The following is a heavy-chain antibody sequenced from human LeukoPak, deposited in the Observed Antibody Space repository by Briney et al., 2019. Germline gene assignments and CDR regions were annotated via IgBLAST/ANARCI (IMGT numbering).Heavy chain of an antibody. CDR2: INPNSGGT. J-gene: IGHJ4*02. V-gene: IGHV1-2*02. CDR3: ARIDDSSGYYYRY. Sequence: ASVKVSCKASGYTFTGYYMHWVRQAPRQGLEWMGWINPNSGGTNYAQKFQGRVTMTRDTSISTAYMELSRLRSDDTAVYYCARIDDSSGYYYRYWGQGTLVTVSS. CDR1: GYTFTGYY. D-gene: IGHD3-22*01.